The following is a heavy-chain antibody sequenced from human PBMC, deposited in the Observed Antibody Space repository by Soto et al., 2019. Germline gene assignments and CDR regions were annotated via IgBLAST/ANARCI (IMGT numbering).Heavy chain of an antibody. Sequence: SVKVSCKASGGTFSSYAISWVRQAPLQGLEWMVGIIPIFGTANYAQKLQGRVTINADKSTSTAYMELSSLRSEDTAVYYCAREYCGGDCYSLYNWCDPWGQGTLVTVSS. CDR1: GGTFSSYA. V-gene: IGHV1-69*06. D-gene: IGHD2-21*02. CDR3: AREYCGGDCYSLYNWCDP. CDR2: IIPIFGTA. J-gene: IGHJ5*02.